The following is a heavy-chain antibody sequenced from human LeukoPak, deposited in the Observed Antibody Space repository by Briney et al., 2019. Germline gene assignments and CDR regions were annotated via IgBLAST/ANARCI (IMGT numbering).Heavy chain of an antibody. CDR2: IYSGGST. V-gene: IGHV3-53*01. Sequence: GGSLRLSCAASGFTVSSYYMNWVRQAPGKGLEWVSVIYSGGSTYYADSVKGRFTISRDNSKNTLYLQMNSLRAEDTAVYYCARGGRHIVVVTAILLLHWGQGTLVTVSS. D-gene: IGHD2-21*02. J-gene: IGHJ1*01. CDR3: ARGGRHIVVVTAILLLH. CDR1: GFTVSSYY.